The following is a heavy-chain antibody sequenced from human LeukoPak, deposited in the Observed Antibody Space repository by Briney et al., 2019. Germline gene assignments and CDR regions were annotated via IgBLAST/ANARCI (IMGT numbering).Heavy chain of an antibody. Sequence: GGSLRLSCVASGFTFSNTAMTWVRQAPGEGLQWVSLISTGGDFTMYADSVKGRFTISRDNSKNTLYLDMNSLRAEDTAIYYCARDSDWFDPWGQGTLVTVSS. D-gene: IGHD3-10*01. CDR1: GFTFSNTA. CDR3: ARDSDWFDP. J-gene: IGHJ5*02. V-gene: IGHV3-23*01. CDR2: ISTGGDFT.